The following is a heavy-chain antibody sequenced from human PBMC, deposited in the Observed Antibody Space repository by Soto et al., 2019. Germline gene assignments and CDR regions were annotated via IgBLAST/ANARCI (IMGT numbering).Heavy chain of an antibody. CDR3: ARDGKGYCSGGSCYSGIDC. V-gene: IGHV4-59*01. D-gene: IGHD2-15*01. Sequence: PSETLSLTCTVSGGSISSYYWSWILQPPGKGLEWIGYIYYSGSTNYNPSLKSRVTISVDTSKNQFSLKLSSVTAADTAVYYCARDGKGYCSGGSCYSGIDCWGQGTLVTVSS. CDR1: GGSISSYY. CDR2: IYYSGST. J-gene: IGHJ4*02.